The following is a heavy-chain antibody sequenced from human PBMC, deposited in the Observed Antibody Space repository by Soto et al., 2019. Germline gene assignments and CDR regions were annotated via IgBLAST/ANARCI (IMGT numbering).Heavy chain of an antibody. CDR1: GGSFSGYY. Sequence: SETLSLTCAVYGGSFSGYYWSWIRQPPGKGLEWIGEINHSGSTNYNPSLKSRVTISVDTSKNQFSLKLSSVTAADTAVYYCARWTILGATGMDVWGQGTTVTVS. CDR3: ARWTILGATGMDV. CDR2: INHSGST. D-gene: IGHD1-26*01. J-gene: IGHJ6*02. V-gene: IGHV4-34*01.